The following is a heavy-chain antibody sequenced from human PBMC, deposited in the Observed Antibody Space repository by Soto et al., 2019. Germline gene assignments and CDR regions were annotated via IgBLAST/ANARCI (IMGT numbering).Heavy chain of an antibody. J-gene: IGHJ4*01. CDR3: AREGGSGWYYYDY. CDR2: INYTGTT. V-gene: IGHV4-34*02. D-gene: IGHD6-19*01. Sequence: QVQLQQWGAGLLKPSETLSLTCAVNGGSFSGYSWTWIRQAPGKGLDWIGEINYTGTTKYSPSPKSRVTLSVDTSKNQFSLELGSVSAADAAVYYCAREGGSGWYYYDYWGHGTLVTVSS. CDR1: GGSFSGYS.